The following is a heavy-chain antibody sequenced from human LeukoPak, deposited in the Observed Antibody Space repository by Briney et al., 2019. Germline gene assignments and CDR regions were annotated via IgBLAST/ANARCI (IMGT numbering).Heavy chain of an antibody. J-gene: IGHJ5*02. CDR1: GFTLSVNW. CDR2: IKPDGSEK. D-gene: IGHD3-16*01. Sequence: GGSLRLSCVASGFTLSVNWMSWLRQAPGKGPEWVANIKPDGSEKYYVDSVKGRFTISRDNARNTLYLQMYRLSAEDTAVYYCARSVLRSHVDPWGQGTLVTVSS. V-gene: IGHV3-7*03. CDR3: ARSVLRSHVDP.